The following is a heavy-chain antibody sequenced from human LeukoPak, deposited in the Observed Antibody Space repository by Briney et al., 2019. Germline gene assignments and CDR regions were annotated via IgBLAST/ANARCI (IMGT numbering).Heavy chain of an antibody. CDR3: AGLVGRYSTGMYYYFDY. CDR2: MYLSGTD. Sequence: SGTLSLTCAVSGGPISSVNLWSWVRQPPGKGLEWVGEMYLSGTDTYNPSLKSRVTISLDRSKNQLSLRLRSVTAADTAVYYCAGLVGRYSTGMYYYFDYWGPGTLVTVSS. CDR1: GGPISSVNL. J-gene: IGHJ4*02. V-gene: IGHV4-4*02. D-gene: IGHD1-26*01.